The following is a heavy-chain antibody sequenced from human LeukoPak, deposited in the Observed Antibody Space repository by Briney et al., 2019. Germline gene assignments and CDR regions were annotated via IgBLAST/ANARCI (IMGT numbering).Heavy chain of an antibody. CDR2: IIPIFGTA. V-gene: IGHV1-69*06. CDR1: GGTFSSYA. Sequence: SVKVSCKASGGTFSSYAISWVRQAPGQGLEWMGGIIPIFGTANYAQKFQGRVTITADKTTSTAYMELSSLRSEDTAVYYCARGGIAAAGTSVDYWGQGTLVTVSS. D-gene: IGHD6-13*01. CDR3: ARGGIAAAGTSVDY. J-gene: IGHJ4*02.